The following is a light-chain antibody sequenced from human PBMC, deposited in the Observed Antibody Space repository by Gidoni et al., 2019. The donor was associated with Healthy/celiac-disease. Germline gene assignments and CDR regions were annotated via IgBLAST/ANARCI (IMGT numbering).Light chain of an antibody. Sequence: EIVMPQSPATLSVSPGERATLSCRASQSVSSNLAWYQQKPGQAPRLLIYGASTRATGIPARFSGSGSGTEFTLTISSLQSEDFAVYYCQQYNNWPPSRTFGQGTKVEIK. CDR3: QQYNNWPPSRT. CDR2: GAS. V-gene: IGKV3-15*01. J-gene: IGKJ1*01. CDR1: QSVSSN.